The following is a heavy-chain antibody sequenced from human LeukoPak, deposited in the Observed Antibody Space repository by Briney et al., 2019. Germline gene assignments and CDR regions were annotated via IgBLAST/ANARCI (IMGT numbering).Heavy chain of an antibody. CDR2: ISSSSSTI. CDR1: GFTFSSYS. CDR3: ARGKSGGTFDY. Sequence: GGCLRLSCAASGFTFSSYSMNWVRQAPGKGLEWGSYISSSSSTIYYADSVKGRFTISRDNAKNSLYLQMNSLRAEDTAVYYCARGKSGGTFDYWGQGTLVTVSS. V-gene: IGHV3-48*01. D-gene: IGHD1-26*01. J-gene: IGHJ4*02.